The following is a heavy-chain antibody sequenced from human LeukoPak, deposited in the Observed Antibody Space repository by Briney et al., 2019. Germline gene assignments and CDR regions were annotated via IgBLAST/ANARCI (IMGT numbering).Heavy chain of an antibody. D-gene: IGHD6-13*01. Sequence: SETLSLACAVSGYSISSGYYWGWIRQPPGKGLEWIGSIYHSGSTYYNPSLKSRVTISVDTSKNQFSLKLSSVTAADTAVYYCARGGIAAAAPFDYWGQGTLVTVSS. J-gene: IGHJ4*02. CDR3: ARGGIAAAAPFDY. CDR2: IYHSGST. CDR1: GYSISSGYY. V-gene: IGHV4-38-2*01.